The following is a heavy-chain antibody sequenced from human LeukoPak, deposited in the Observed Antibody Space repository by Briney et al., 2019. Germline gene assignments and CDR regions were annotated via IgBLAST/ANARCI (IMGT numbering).Heavy chain of an antibody. Sequence: PSETLSLTCAVYGGSFSGYYWSWIRQPPGKGLEWIGEINHSGSTNYNPSLKSRVNISVDTSKNQFSLKLSSVTAADTAVYYCARDTSYYYGMDVWGQGTTVTVSS. J-gene: IGHJ6*02. CDR1: GGSFSGYY. CDR2: INHSGST. V-gene: IGHV4-34*01. D-gene: IGHD5-18*01. CDR3: ARDTSYYYGMDV.